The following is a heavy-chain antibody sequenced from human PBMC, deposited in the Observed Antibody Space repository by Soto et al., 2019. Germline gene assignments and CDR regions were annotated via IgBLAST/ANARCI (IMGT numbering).Heavy chain of an antibody. CDR1: GYTFTGYY. CDR3: ARTNYDFWSGYRDPDYYFDY. V-gene: IGHV1-2*02. CDR2: INPNSGGT. Sequence: ASVKVSCKASGYTFTGYYMHWVRQAPGQGLEWMGWINPNSGGTNYAQKFQGRVTMTRDTSISTAYMELSRLRSDDTAVYYCARTNYDFWSGYRDPDYYFDYWGQGALVTVSS. D-gene: IGHD3-3*01. J-gene: IGHJ4*02.